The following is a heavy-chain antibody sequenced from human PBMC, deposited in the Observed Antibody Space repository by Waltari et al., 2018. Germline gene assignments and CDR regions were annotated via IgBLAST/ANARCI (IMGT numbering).Heavy chain of an antibody. CDR2: ISPIFGTA. CDR3: ARDLRYSRALDAFDI. CDR1: GGTFSSYA. Sequence: QVQLVQSGAEVKKPGSSVKVSCKASGGTFSSYAISWVRQAPGQGLEWMGGISPIFGTADYAQKFQGMVTMTADESTSTAYMELSSLRSEDTAVYYCARDLRYSRALDAFDIWGQGTMVTVSS. V-gene: IGHV1-69*01. J-gene: IGHJ3*02. D-gene: IGHD6-13*01.